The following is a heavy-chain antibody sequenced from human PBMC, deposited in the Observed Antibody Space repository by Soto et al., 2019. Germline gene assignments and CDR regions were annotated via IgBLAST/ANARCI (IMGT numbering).Heavy chain of an antibody. CDR2: IYHSGTT. CDR3: ARDRVATIGGLPGMDV. Sequence: PSETLSLTCGVSGGSVTGDWWSWVRQPPGKGLEWIGEIYHSGTTHYNPSLQSRVTMSVDKSKNQFSLTMSAVTAADTAVYYCARDRVATIGGLPGMDVWGQGTTVTVSS. CDR1: GGSVTGDW. V-gene: IGHV4-4*02. J-gene: IGHJ6*02. D-gene: IGHD5-12*01.